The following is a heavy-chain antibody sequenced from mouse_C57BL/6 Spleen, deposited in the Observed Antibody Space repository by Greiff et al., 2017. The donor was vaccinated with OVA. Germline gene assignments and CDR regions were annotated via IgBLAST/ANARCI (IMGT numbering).Heavy chain of an antibody. Sequence: EVKVVESGGGLVKPGGSLKLSCAASGFTFSSYTMSWVRQTPEKRLEWVATISGGGGNTYYPDSVKGRFTISRDNAKNTLYLQMSSLRSEDTALYYCARHGIYGPYFDYWGQGTTLTVSS. V-gene: IGHV5-9*01. D-gene: IGHD1-1*02. CDR3: ARHGIYGPYFDY. J-gene: IGHJ2*01. CDR2: ISGGGGNT. CDR1: GFTFSSYT.